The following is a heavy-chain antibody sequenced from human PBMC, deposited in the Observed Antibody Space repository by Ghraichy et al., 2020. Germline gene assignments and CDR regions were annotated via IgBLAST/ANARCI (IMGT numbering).Heavy chain of an antibody. CDR3: ARGVFTSTLYTVGY. J-gene: IGHJ4*02. CDR2: INTDGTST. V-gene: IGHV3-74*01. D-gene: IGHD3-3*01. Sequence: GGSLRLSCAASGFTFSSYWMYWVRQAPGEGLVWVSRINTDGTSTNYADSVKGRFTISRDYAQNTLYLQMNSLRAEDTAVYYCARGVFTSTLYTVGYWGQGTLVTVSS. CDR1: GFTFSSYW.